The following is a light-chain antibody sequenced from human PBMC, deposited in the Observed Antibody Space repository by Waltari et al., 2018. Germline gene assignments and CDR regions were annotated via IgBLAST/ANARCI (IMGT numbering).Light chain of an antibody. CDR1: SRDCGTYNL. J-gene: IGLJ2*01. CDR3: CSYAGGTTSVL. CDR2: AGS. Sequence: QSALTEPASVSGSPGQAITLSCTGTSRDCGTYNLVSWYQYHSGKGPKVMIYAGSKRPSGVSNRFSGSESGNTASLTISGLQAEDEADYYCCSYAGGTTSVLFGGGTKLTVL. V-gene: IGLV2-23*01.